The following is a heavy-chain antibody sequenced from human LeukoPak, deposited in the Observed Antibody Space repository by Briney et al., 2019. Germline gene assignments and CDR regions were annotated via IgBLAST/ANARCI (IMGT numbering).Heavy chain of an antibody. V-gene: IGHV3-30-3*01. CDR1: GFTFSSYA. CDR2: ISYDGSNK. CDR3: ARDHFLPAANDSSSYGMDV. J-gene: IGHJ6*02. D-gene: IGHD2-2*01. Sequence: GGSLRLSCAASGFTFSSYAMHWVRQAPGKGLEWVAVISYDGSNKYYADSVKGRFTISRDNSENTLYLQMNSLRAEDTAVYYCARDHFLPAANDSSSYGMDVWGQGTTVTVSS.